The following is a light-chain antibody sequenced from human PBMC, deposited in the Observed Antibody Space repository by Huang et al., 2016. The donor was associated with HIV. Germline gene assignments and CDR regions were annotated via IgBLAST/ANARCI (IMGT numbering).Light chain of an antibody. CDR3: QQSFSVPRT. Sequence: DIQMTQSPPSLSASLGDRVTLTCRANQTISKSLNWYQQKPGRAPKLLIYTASTLESGVPSRFSGSGSGSRFTLNITNLQPEDFATYYCQQSFSVPRTFG. J-gene: IGKJ1*01. V-gene: IGKV1-39*01. CDR2: TAS. CDR1: QTISKS.